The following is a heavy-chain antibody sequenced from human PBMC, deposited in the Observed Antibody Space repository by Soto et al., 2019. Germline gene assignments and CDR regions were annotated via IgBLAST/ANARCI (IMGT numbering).Heavy chain of an antibody. CDR1: GGSISSYY. J-gene: IGHJ4*02. CDR3: ATASSGWTDFDY. Sequence: SETLSLTCSVSGGSISSYYWTWIRQPPGKGLEWIGYIYYSGSTSYNPSLKSRVTISVDTSKNQFSLKLSSVTAADTAVYYCATASSGWTDFDYWGQGTLVTVSS. CDR2: IYYSGST. D-gene: IGHD6-19*01. V-gene: IGHV4-59*08.